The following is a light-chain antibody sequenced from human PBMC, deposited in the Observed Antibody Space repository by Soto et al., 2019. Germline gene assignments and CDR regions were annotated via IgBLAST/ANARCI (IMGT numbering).Light chain of an antibody. CDR1: QGIGNY. CDR3: QRYNSAPFT. J-gene: IGKJ3*01. CDR2: AAS. Sequence: DIQMTQSPSSLSASVRDRVTITCRASQGIGNYLAWYQQKPGKVPKLLIYAASTLQSGVPSRFSGSRSGTDFTLTISSLQPEDVATYYCQRYNSAPFTFGTGTKVDIK. V-gene: IGKV1-27*01.